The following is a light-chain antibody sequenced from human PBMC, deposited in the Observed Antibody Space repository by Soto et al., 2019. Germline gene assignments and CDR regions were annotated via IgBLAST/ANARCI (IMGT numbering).Light chain of an antibody. V-gene: IGKV1-27*01. CDR2: AAS. CDR3: QNYNSAPWT. J-gene: IGKJ1*01. Sequence: DIQMTQSPSSLSASVGDRVTITCRASQGITDYLAWYQQKPGQVPNLLIYAASTLQSGVPSRFSASGSGTEFTLTITGLQPEDVATYYCQNYNSAPWTFGQGTKVEIK. CDR1: QGITDY.